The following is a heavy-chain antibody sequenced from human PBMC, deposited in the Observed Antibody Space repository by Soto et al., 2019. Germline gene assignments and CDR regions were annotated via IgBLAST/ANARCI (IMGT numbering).Heavy chain of an antibody. V-gene: IGHV4-34*01. Sequence: SETLSLTCAVYGGSFSGYYWSWIRQPPGKGLEWIGEINHSGSTNYNPSLKSRVTISVDTSKNQFSLKLSSVTAADTAVYYCARISIGDTAMVTADYWGQGTLVTVS. J-gene: IGHJ4*02. CDR1: GGSFSGYY. CDR3: ARISIGDTAMVTADY. D-gene: IGHD5-18*01. CDR2: INHSGST.